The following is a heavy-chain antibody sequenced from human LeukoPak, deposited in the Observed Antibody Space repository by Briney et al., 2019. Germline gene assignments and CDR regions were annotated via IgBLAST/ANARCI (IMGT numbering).Heavy chain of an antibody. D-gene: IGHD2-15*01. CDR3: AKGRGGSCYSGPDY. V-gene: IGHV3-9*01. J-gene: IGHJ4*02. CDR2: ISWNSGNI. Sequence: TGGSLRLSCAASGFTFDDYAMHWVRQAPGKGLEWVSCISWNSGNIGYADSVKGRFTLSRDNAKNSLYLQMNSLRAEDTALYYCAKGRGGSCYSGPDYWGQGTLVTVSS. CDR1: GFTFDDYA.